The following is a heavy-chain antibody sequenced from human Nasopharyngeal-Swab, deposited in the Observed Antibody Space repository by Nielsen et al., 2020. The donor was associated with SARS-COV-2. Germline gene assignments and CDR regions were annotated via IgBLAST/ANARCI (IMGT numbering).Heavy chain of an antibody. CDR3: ARGASGYYDFWSGYYRYYYYYYMDV. Sequence: VRQAPGNGLEWVANIKQDGSEKYYVDSVKGRFTISRDNAKNSLYLQMNSLRAEDTAVYYCARGASGYYDFWSGYYRYYYYYYMDVWGKGTTVTVSS. D-gene: IGHD3-3*01. J-gene: IGHJ6*03. V-gene: IGHV3-7*01. CDR2: IKQDGSEK.